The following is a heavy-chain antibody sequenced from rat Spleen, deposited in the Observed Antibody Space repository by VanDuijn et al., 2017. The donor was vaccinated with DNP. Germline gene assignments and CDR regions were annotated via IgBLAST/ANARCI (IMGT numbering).Heavy chain of an antibody. V-gene: IGHV2-15*01. CDR3: ARDGSFDY. Sequence: QVQLKESGPGLVQPSQTLSLTRTVSGFSLTSNSVSWVRQPPGKGLVGMGAIWSGGSTAYNSLLKSRLSISRDTSKSQFFLKMNSLQTEDTATYYCARDGSFDYWGQGVMVTVSS. CDR2: IWSGGST. D-gene: IGHD1-12*02. CDR1: GFSLTSNS. J-gene: IGHJ2*01.